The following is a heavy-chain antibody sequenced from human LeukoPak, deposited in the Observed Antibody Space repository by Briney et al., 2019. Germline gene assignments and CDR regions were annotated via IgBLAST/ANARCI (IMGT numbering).Heavy chain of an antibody. Sequence: GGSLRLSCAASGFTFSSYAMHWVRQAPGKGLEWVAVISYDGSNKYYADSVKGRFTISRDNSKNTLYLQMNSLRAEDTAVYYCARDIAVSIAVAGTGIDYWVQGTLVTVSS. CDR1: GFTFSSYA. V-gene: IGHV3-30*04. CDR3: ARDIAVSIAVAGTGIDY. D-gene: IGHD6-19*01. CDR2: ISYDGSNK. J-gene: IGHJ4*02.